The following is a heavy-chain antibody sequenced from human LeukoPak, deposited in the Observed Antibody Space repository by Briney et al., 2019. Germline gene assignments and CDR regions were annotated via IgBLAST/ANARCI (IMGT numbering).Heavy chain of an antibody. V-gene: IGHV4-59*01. Sequence: PSETLSLTCTDSGGSISSYYWSWIRQPPGKGLEWIGYIYYSGSTNYNPSLKSRVTISVDTSKNQFSLKLSSVTAADTAVYYCARWSEDYHYYSGMDVWGQGTTVTVSS. CDR2: IYYSGST. J-gene: IGHJ6*02. D-gene: IGHD3-3*01. CDR3: ARWSEDYHYYSGMDV. CDR1: GGSISSYY.